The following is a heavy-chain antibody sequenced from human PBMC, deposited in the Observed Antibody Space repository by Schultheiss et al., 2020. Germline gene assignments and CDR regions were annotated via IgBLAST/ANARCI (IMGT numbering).Heavy chain of an antibody. D-gene: IGHD7-27*01. CDR3: ARGVRNWGWSFDY. CDR2: IYYSGST. V-gene: IGHV4-4*02. Sequence: SETLSLTCGVSGGSTSSSNWWSWVRQPPGKGLEWIGYIYYSGSTYYNPSLKSRVTISVDRSKNQFSLKLSSVTAADTAVYYCARGVRNWGWSFDYWGQGTLITVSS. CDR1: GGSTSSSNW. J-gene: IGHJ4*02.